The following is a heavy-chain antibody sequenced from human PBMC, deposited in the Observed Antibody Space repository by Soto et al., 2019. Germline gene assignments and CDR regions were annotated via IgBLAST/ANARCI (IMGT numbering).Heavy chain of an antibody. J-gene: IGHJ6*02. CDR2: IYSGGST. D-gene: IGHD3-10*01. V-gene: IGHV3-53*01. CDR3: ARDRDYYYYYGMDV. CDR1: GFTVSSNY. Sequence: VGSLRLSCAASGFTVSSNYMSWVRQAPGKGLEWVSVIYSGGSTYYADSVKGRFTISRDNSKNTLYLQMNSLRAEDTAVYYCARDRDYYYYYGMDVWGQGTTVTVSS.